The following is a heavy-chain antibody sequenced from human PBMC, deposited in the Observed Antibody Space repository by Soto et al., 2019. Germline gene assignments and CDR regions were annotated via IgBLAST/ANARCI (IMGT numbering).Heavy chain of an antibody. CDR3: ARAGKYYYGSGSPYYYGMDV. D-gene: IGHD3-10*01. V-gene: IGHV1-18*04. CDR1: GYTFTSYV. CDR2: ISGYNGNT. Sequence: QVQLVQSGAEVKKPGASVKVSCKASGYTFTSYVVSWVRQAPGQGLEWMGWISGYNGNTNYGQKLQGRVPMTTDTSTCTAYMELRRLRSDDTAVYYCARAGKYYYGSGSPYYYGMDVWGQGITVTVSS. J-gene: IGHJ6*02.